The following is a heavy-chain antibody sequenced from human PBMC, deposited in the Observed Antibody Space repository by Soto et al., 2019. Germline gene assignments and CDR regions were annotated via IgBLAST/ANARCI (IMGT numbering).Heavy chain of an antibody. CDR1: GGSFSGYY. CDR3: ARYGDYAAHGDFYFDY. V-gene: IGHV4-34*01. D-gene: IGHD4-17*01. Sequence: SETLSLTCAVYGGSFSGYYWSWIRQPPGKGLEWIGEINHSGSTNYNPSLKSRVTISVDTSKNQFSLKLSSVTAADTAVYYCARYGDYAAHGDFYFDYWGQGTLVTVSS. J-gene: IGHJ4*02. CDR2: INHSGST.